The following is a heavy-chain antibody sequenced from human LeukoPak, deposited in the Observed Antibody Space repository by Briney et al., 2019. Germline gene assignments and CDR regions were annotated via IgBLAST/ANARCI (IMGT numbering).Heavy chain of an antibody. CDR1: GFTFSSYA. V-gene: IGHV3-30*04. Sequence: GGSLRLSCAASGFTFSSYAMHWVRQAPGKGLEWVAVISYDGSNKYYADSVKGRFTISRDNSKNTLYLQMNSLRAEDTAVYYCARVQYYYDSSALLGAFDIWGQGTMVTVSS. J-gene: IGHJ3*02. D-gene: IGHD3-22*01. CDR3: ARVQYYYDSSALLGAFDI. CDR2: ISYDGSNK.